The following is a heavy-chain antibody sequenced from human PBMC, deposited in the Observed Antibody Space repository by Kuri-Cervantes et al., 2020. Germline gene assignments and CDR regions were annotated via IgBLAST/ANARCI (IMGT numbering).Heavy chain of an antibody. D-gene: IGHD3-10*01. CDR3: ARDLIMSAFYYMDV. V-gene: IGHV3-21*03. CDR1: GLNFNSHT. CDR2: ITSSGRYL. Sequence: GESLKISCTASGLNFNSHTMNWVRQAPGKGLEWVASITSSGRYLYYADSVEGRFTISRDNAKSSLFLQMSSLRAEDTAVYYCARDLIMSAFYYMDVWGKETTVTVSS. J-gene: IGHJ6*03.